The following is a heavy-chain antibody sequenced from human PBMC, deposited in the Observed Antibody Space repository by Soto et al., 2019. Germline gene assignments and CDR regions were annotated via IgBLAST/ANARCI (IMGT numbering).Heavy chain of an antibody. D-gene: IGHD3-22*01. V-gene: IGHV3-23*01. Sequence: EVQLLESGGGLVQPGGSLRLSCAASGFTFSSYAMSWVRQAPGKGLEWVSAISGSGGSTYYADSVKGRFTISRDNSKNTLYLQMYSRRAEDTAVYYCAKDHPPEDSGGYQYDFDYWGQGSLVTVSS. CDR3: AKDHPPEDSGGYQYDFDY. CDR2: ISGSGGST. J-gene: IGHJ4*02. CDR1: GFTFSSYA.